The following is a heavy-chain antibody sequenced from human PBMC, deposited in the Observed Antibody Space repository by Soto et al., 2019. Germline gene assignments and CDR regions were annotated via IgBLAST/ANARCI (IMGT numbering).Heavy chain of an antibody. CDR1: GYTFTGYY. J-gene: IGHJ6*02. CDR3: ARDPDRQIYCSGGSCYSDDYYGMDV. CDR2: INPNSGDT. V-gene: IGHV1-2*02. Sequence: GASVKVSCKASGYTFTGYYMHWVRQAPGQGLEWMGWINPNSGDTNYAQKLQGRVTMTTDTSTSTAYMELSSLRSDDTAVYYCARDPDRQIYCSGGSCYSDDYYGMDVWGQGTTVTVSS. D-gene: IGHD2-15*01.